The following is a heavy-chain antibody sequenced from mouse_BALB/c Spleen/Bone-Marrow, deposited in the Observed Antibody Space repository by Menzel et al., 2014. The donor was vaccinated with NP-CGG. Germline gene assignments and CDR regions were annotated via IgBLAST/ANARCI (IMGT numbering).Heavy chain of an antibody. Sequence: VPLVESGAELAKPGASVNMSCKASGYTFTSYWMHWVKQRPGQGLEWIGYINPSTGYTEYNQKFKDKATLTADKSSXTAYMQLSSLTSEDSAVYYCARQITTVDYAMDYWGQGTSVTVSS. CDR2: INPSTGYT. V-gene: IGHV1-7*01. CDR1: GYTFTSYW. CDR3: ARQITTVDYAMDY. J-gene: IGHJ4*01. D-gene: IGHD1-1*01.